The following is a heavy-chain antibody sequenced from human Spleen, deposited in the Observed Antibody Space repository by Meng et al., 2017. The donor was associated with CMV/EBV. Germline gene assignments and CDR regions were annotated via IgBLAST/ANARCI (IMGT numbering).Heavy chain of an antibody. CDR3: TRDLALAAGTTYYYYGMDV. CDR1: GFTFGDYA. D-gene: IGHD2/OR15-2a*01. CDR2: IRGKAYGGTT. V-gene: IGHV3-49*04. J-gene: IGHJ6*02. Sequence: GESLKISCTASGFTFGDYAMSWVRQAPGKGLEWVGFIRGKAYGGTTEYAASVKGRFTISRDDSKSIAYLQMNSLKTEDTAVYYCTRDLALAAGTTYYYYGMDVWGQGTTVTVSS.